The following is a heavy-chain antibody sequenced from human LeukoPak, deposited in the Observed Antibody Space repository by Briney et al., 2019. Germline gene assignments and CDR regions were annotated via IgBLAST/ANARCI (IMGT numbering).Heavy chain of an antibody. Sequence: GGSLKLSCAASGFTFSSYAMHWVRQAPGKGLEWVAVISYDGSNKYYADSVKGRFTISRDNSKNTLYLQMNSLRAEDTAVYYCARTMVRGVKNAFDIWGQGTMVTVSS. J-gene: IGHJ3*02. D-gene: IGHD3-10*01. CDR2: ISYDGSNK. CDR3: ARTMVRGVKNAFDI. CDR1: GFTFSSYA. V-gene: IGHV3-30*04.